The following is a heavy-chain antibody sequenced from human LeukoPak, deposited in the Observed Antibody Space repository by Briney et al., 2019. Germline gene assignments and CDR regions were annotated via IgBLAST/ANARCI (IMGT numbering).Heavy chain of an antibody. V-gene: IGHV3-21*01. J-gene: IGHJ4*02. CDR1: GFTFSSYS. CDR3: ARTSRDYSNSSNSDY. D-gene: IGHD6-6*01. CDR2: ISSSSSYI. Sequence: KPGGSLRLSCAASGFTFSSYSMNWVRQAPGKGLEWVSSISSSSSYIYYADSVKGRFTISRDNAKNSLYLQMNSLRAEDTAVYYCARTSRDYSNSSNSDYWGQGTLVTVSS.